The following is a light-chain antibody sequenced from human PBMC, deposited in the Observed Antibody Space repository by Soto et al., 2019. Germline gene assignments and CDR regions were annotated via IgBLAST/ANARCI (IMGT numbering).Light chain of an antibody. CDR3: QQYYSAPLT. V-gene: IGKV4-1*01. J-gene: IGKJ4*01. CDR2: CAS. CDR1: QSVLYSSSNKNY. Sequence: DIVMTQSPDSLAVSLGERATINCKSIQSVLYSSSNKNYLAWYQQKPGQSPQLLIYCASTRETRVPDRFSGSGSGTDFTLTISSLQAEDVAVYYCQQYYSAPLTFGGGTKVEIK.